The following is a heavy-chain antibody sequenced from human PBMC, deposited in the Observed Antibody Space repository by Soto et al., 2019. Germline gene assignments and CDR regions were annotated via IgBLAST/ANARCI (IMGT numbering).Heavy chain of an antibody. CDR3: AKHWIDYGSGSYYFDY. CDR1: GFTFSSYA. D-gene: IGHD3-10*01. Sequence: TGGSLRLSCAASGFTFSSYAMSWVRQAPGKGLEWVSAISGSGGSTYYADSVKGRFTISRDNSKNTLYLQMNSLRAEDTAVYYCAKHWIDYGSGSYYFDYWGQGTLVTVSS. J-gene: IGHJ4*02. CDR2: ISGSGGST. V-gene: IGHV3-23*01.